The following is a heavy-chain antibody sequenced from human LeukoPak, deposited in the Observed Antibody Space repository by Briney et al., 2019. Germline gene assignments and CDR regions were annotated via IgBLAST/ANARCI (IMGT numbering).Heavy chain of an antibody. Sequence: GGSLRLSCAASGFIFSSYGMHWVRQAPGKGLEWVAIIWHDGSDKYYADSVKGRFTISRDNSKNTLYLQMNSLRAEDTAVYFCTRQSENFSLDYWGQGTLVTVSS. CDR1: GFIFSSYG. J-gene: IGHJ4*02. CDR2: IWHDGSDK. CDR3: TRQSENFSLDY. V-gene: IGHV3-33*08. D-gene: IGHD3-3*01.